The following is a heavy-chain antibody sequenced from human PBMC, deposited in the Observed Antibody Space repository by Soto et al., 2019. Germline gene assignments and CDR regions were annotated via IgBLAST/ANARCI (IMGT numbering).Heavy chain of an antibody. D-gene: IGHD1-26*01. CDR1: GGSISSSNW. J-gene: IGHJ6*02. CDR2: IYHSGST. Sequence: QVQLQESGPGLVKPSGTLSLTCAVSGGSISSSNWWSWVRQPPGKGLERIGEIYHSGSTNYNPSLKSRVTVSVDKSKGQFSLKLSSVTAADTAVYYCARVSGSYYYGMDVWGQGTTFTVSS. V-gene: IGHV4-4*02. CDR3: ARVSGSYYYGMDV.